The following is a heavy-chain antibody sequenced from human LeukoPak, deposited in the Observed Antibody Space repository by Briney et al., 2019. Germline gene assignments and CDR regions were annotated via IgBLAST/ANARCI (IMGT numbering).Heavy chain of an antibody. Sequence: GGSLRLSCAASGLTVSSSYMSWVRQAPGKGLEWVSIIYIGDNPHYADSVKGRFTISRHNSKNTLYLQMNNLRAEDTAVYYWARVRPWVFDYWGQGTLVTVSS. CDR1: GLTVSSSY. J-gene: IGHJ4*02. CDR3: ARVRPWVFDY. V-gene: IGHV3-53*04. CDR2: IYIGDNP.